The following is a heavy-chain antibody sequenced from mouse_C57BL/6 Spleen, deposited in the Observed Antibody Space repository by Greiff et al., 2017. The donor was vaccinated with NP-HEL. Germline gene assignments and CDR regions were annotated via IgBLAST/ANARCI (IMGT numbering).Heavy chain of an antibody. CDR3: AREGLYDYAWFAY. V-gene: IGHV5-17*01. D-gene: IGHD2-4*01. J-gene: IGHJ3*01. CDR2: ISSGSSTI. CDR1: GFTFSDYG. Sequence: EVKLMESGGGLVKPGGSLKLSCAASGFTFSDYGMHWVRQAPEKGLEWVAYISSGSSTIYYADTVKGRFTISRDNAKNTMFLQMTSRRSTDKAMDYCAREGLYDYAWFAYWGQGTLVTVSA.